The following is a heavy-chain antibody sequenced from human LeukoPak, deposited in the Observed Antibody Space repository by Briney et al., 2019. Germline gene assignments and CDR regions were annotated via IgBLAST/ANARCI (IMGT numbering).Heavy chain of an antibody. J-gene: IGHJ4*02. Sequence: PGGSLRLSCAMSGFTFSNYAMTWVRQAPGKGLEWVSTIGGGDGSTHYADSVKGRFTISRDNSKNTLYLQMNSLRAEDTAVYYCARARYQLPDDYWGQGTLVTVSS. D-gene: IGHD2-2*01. CDR3: ARARYQLPDDY. CDR1: GFTFSNYA. CDR2: IGGGDGST. V-gene: IGHV3-23*01.